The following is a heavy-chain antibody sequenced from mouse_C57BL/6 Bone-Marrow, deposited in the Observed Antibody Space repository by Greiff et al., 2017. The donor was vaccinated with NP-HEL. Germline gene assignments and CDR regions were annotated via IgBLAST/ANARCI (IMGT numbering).Heavy chain of an antibody. V-gene: IGHV1-85*01. J-gene: IGHJ1*03. CDR3: ARPDGYPYWYFDV. CDR2: IYPRDGST. Sequence: QVQLQQSGPELVKPGASVKLSCKASGYTFTSYDINWVKQRPGPGLAWIGWIYPRDGSTKYNEKFKGKATLTVDTSSSTAYMELHSLTSEDSAVYFCARPDGYPYWYFDVWGTGTTVTVSS. D-gene: IGHD2-3*01. CDR1: GYTFTSYD.